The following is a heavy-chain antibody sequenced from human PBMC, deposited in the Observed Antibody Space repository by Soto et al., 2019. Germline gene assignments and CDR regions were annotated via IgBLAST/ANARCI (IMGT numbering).Heavy chain of an antibody. Sequence: EVQLVESGGGLVQPGGSLRLSCAASGFTVSSNYMSWVRQAPGNGLEWVSVIYSGGSTYYADSVKGRFTISRDNSKNTLYLQMNSLRAEDTAVYYCARDNIRYYYGMDVWGQGTTVTVSS. CDR3: ARDNIRYYYGMDV. V-gene: IGHV3-66*01. J-gene: IGHJ6*02. CDR2: IYSGGST. D-gene: IGHD4-17*01. CDR1: GFTVSSNY.